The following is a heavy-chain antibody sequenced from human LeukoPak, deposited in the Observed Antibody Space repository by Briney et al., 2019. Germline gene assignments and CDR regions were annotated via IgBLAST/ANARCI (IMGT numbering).Heavy chain of an antibody. V-gene: IGHV1-8*01. CDR3: ARGGSRGGAVDY. D-gene: IGHD3-16*01. CDR2: MNPNSGNT. Sequence: ASVKVSCKASGYTFTSYDINWVRQATGQGLEWMGWMNPNSGNTGYAQKFQGGDTMTRNTSISTAYMELSSLRSEDTAVYYCARGGSRGGAVDYWGQGTLVTVSS. CDR1: GYTFTSYD. J-gene: IGHJ4*02.